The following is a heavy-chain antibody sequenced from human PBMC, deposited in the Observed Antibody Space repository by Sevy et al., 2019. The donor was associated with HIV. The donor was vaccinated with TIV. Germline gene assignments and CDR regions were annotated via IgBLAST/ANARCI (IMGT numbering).Heavy chain of an antibody. D-gene: IGHD5-18*01. CDR1: GFTNDFW. J-gene: IGHJ4*02. CDR3: TRDRSYGYFDS. CDR2: IKQDGNEM. V-gene: IGHV3-7*01. Sequence: GGSLRLSCSASGFTNDFWMSWVRQAPGKALEWVANIKQDGNEMFYVDSVEGRFIISRDNAKNSIYLQMNTLRVEDTAVYYCTRDRSYGYFDSWGQGTLVTVSS.